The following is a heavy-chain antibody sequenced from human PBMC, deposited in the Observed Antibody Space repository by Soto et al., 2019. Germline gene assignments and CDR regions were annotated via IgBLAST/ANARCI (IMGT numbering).Heavy chain of an antibody. V-gene: IGHV3-23*01. CDR1: GFSFASYA. CDR2: ISASGGRP. CDR3: AKGSSTTPSSQGHIGY. D-gene: IGHD1-1*01. J-gene: IGHJ4*03. Sequence: GGSLRLSCAASGFSFASYALSWVRQAPGKGLEWISGISASGGRPYYADSVKGRFTVSRDNSNNTLYLQLNRLRDEDTAVYYCAKGSSTTPSSQGHIGYWGHGTPVTVSS.